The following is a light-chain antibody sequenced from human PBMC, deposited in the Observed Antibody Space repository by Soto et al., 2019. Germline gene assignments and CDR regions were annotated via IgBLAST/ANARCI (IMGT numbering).Light chain of an antibody. CDR1: QRISSW. CDR2: GAS. Sequence: DIQMTQSPCTLSASVGDRVTITCRASQRISSWLAWYQQKPGKAPKLLIYGASSLESGVPSRFSGSGSVTEFSLSIDSLQPDDFATYYCQQYSSSSPTFGQGTKLEIK. CDR3: QQYSSSSPT. V-gene: IGKV1-5*01. J-gene: IGKJ2*01.